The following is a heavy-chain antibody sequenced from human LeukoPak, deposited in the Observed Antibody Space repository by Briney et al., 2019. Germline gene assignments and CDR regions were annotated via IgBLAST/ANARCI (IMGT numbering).Heavy chain of an antibody. D-gene: IGHD6-19*01. Sequence: ASVKVSCKASGYTFTSFQMHWVRQAPGQGLEWMGMIIPSDGSTSSAQKFQGRVTMTRDTSTSTVYMELSSLRSEDTAVIYCARDSSGWTVDYWGQGTLVTVSA. CDR3: ARDSSGWTVDY. V-gene: IGHV1-46*01. CDR2: IIPSDGST. CDR1: GYTFTSFQ. J-gene: IGHJ4*02.